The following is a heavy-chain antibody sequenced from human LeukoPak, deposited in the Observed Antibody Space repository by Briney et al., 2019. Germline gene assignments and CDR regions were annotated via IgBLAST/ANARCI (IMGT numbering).Heavy chain of an antibody. CDR2: IYYSGST. CDR3: ARQPNEYYYDSSGYYY. J-gene: IGHJ4*02. V-gene: IGHV4-39*01. CDR1: GXSISSSSYY. Sequence: SETLSLTCTVSGXSISSSSYYWGWIRQPPGKGLEWIGSIYYSGSTYYNPSLKSRVTISVDTSKNQFSLKLSSVTAADTAVYYCARQPNEYYYDSSGYYYWGQGTLVTVSS. D-gene: IGHD3-22*01.